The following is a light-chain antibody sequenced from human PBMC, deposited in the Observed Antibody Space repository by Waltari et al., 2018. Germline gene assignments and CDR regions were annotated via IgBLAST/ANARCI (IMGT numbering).Light chain of an antibody. Sequence: SYVLTQPPSVSVAPGQTARITCGGARIGSKSVHWYQQKPGQAPVLVFFCERARPYGFSGHFPGSVLGPTPPRPIGGVEAGIEADYYCQGGGSRVVLGGGPRRTVL. CDR3: QGGGSRVV. CDR1: RIGSKS. V-gene: IGLV3-21*01. J-gene: IGLJ2*01. CDR2: CER.